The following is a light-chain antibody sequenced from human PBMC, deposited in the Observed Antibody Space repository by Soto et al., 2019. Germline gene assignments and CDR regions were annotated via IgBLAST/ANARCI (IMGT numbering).Light chain of an antibody. V-gene: IGKV1-39*01. J-gene: IGKJ2*01. Sequence: DIQMTQSPSSLSASVGDRVTISCRASQSISSYLNWYQQKPGTAPKLLIYAASSLQSGVSSRFSGSGAGTDFTLTISSLQPEDFATYYCQQSDSTPYTFGQGTKLEIK. CDR1: QSISSY. CDR2: AAS. CDR3: QQSDSTPYT.